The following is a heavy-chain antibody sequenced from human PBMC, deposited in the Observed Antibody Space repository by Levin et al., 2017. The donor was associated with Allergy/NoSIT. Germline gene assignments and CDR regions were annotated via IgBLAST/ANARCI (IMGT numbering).Heavy chain of an antibody. CDR3: AREKTMPWTYYYGSGAIGGYDY. CDR1: GFTFSSYS. CDR2: ISSSSSYI. J-gene: IGHJ4*02. Sequence: GESLKISCAASGFTFSSYSMNWVRQAPGKGLEWVSSISSSSSYIYYADSVKGRFTISRDNAKNSLYLQMNSLRAEDTAVYYCAREKTMPWTYYYGSGAIGGYDYWGQGTLVTVSS. V-gene: IGHV3-21*01. D-gene: IGHD3-10*01.